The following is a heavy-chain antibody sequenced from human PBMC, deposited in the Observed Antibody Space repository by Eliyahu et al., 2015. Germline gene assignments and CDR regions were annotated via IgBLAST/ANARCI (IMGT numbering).Heavy chain of an antibody. J-gene: IGHJ5*02. CDR3: ARHGGRITMVRGVGGWFDP. V-gene: IGHV4-39*01. CDR1: GGSISSSSYY. CDR2: IYYSGST. Sequence: QLQLQESGPGLVKPSETLSLTCXVSGGSISSSSYYWGWIRQPPGKGLEWIGSIYYSGSTYYNPSLKSRVTISVDTSKNQFSLKLSSVTAADTAVYYCARHGGRITMVRGVGGWFDPWGQGTLVTVSS. D-gene: IGHD3-10*01.